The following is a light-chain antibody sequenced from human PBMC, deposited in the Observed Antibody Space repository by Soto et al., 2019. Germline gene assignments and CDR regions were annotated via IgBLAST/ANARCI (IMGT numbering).Light chain of an antibody. CDR1: QSITNY. CDR3: QQSYSIPHT. V-gene: IGKV1-39*01. CDR2: TAS. J-gene: IGKJ2*01. Sequence: DIQMTQSPSSLSASVGDRVTITCRASQSITNYLNWYQQKPGEVPKRLIYTASSLQSGVPSRFSGSGSGTDFTLTISSLQPEDFATYYCQQSYSIPHTFGQGTKLEIK.